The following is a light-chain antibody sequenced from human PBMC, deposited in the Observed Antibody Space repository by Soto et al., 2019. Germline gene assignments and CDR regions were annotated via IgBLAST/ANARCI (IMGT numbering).Light chain of an antibody. J-gene: IGLJ7*01. Sequence: QSVLTQPPSASGTPGQRVTISCSGSSSNIGSNTVNWFQQLPGTAPNLLIYTNNQRPSGVPDRFSGSKSGTSASLAISGLLSEDEADYYCAAWDDSLNGAVFGGGTQLTVL. CDR3: AAWDDSLNGAV. CDR2: TNN. CDR1: SSNIGSNT. V-gene: IGLV1-44*01.